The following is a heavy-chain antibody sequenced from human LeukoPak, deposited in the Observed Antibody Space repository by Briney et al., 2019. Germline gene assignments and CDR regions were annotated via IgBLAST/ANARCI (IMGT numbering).Heavy chain of an antibody. CDR2: ISAYNGNT. CDR3: ARELQQLVRSGYYYYMDV. J-gene: IGHJ6*03. D-gene: IGHD6-13*01. CDR1: GYTFTSYG. Sequence: ASVKVSCKASGYTFTSYGISWVRQAPGQGLEWMGWISAYNGNTNYAQKLQGRVTITTDTSTSTAYMELSRLRSDDTAVYYCARELQQLVRSGYYYYMDVWGKGTTVTVSS. V-gene: IGHV1-18*01.